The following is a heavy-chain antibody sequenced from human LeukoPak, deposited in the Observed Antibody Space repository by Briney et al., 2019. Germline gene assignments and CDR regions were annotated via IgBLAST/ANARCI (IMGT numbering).Heavy chain of an antibody. D-gene: IGHD4-17*01. J-gene: IGHJ4*02. CDR1: GGTFSSYA. V-gene: IGHV1-69*06. CDR3: ARESDYGDSYFDY. CDR2: IIPIFGTA. Sequence: SVKVSCKASGGTFSSYAISWVRQAPGQGLEWMGGIIPIFGTANYAQKFQGRVTITADKSTSTAYMELRSLRSDDTAVYYCARESDYGDSYFDYWGQGTLVTVSS.